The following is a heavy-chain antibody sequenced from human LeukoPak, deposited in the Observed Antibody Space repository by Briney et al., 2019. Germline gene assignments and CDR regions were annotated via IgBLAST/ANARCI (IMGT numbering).Heavy chain of an antibody. D-gene: IGHD5-24*01. V-gene: IGHV3-30*02. CDR2: IRYDGSNK. CDR1: GFTFSSYS. CDR3: ARNGYNSRTPNGAFDI. Sequence: PGGSLRLSCAASGFTFSSYSMNWVRQAPGKGLEWVAFIRYDGSNKYYADSVKGRFTISRDNSKNTLYLQMNSLRAEDTAVYYCARNGYNSRTPNGAFDIWGQGTMVTVSS. J-gene: IGHJ3*02.